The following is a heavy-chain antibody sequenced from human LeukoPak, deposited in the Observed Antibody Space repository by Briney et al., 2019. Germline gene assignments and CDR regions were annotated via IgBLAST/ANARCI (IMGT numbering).Heavy chain of an antibody. Sequence: ASVKVSCKAFGYTFTSNYMHWVRQAPGQGPEWMGVISPSGGSTTYAQKFQGRVTLTRDMSTSTDYLELSSLRSEDTAVYYCARGPWSWGAAYRSYYFDYWGQGTLVTVSS. J-gene: IGHJ4*02. V-gene: IGHV1-46*01. CDR2: ISPSGGST. CDR3: ARGPWSWGAAYRSYYFDY. D-gene: IGHD3-16*01. CDR1: GYTFTSNY.